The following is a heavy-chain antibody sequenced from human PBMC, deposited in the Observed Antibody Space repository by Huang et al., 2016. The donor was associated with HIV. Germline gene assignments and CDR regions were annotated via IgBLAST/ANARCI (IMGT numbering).Heavy chain of an antibody. CDR3: ARSSLGELRGAFDV. V-gene: IGHV3-48*01. Sequence: EVQLVESGGGLVQPGGSLTLSCSASGFTFRTHSMNWVRQAPGKGLEWISDMSSGGSVIYYADSVKGRFTVSRDNAKNSLFLQLSSLRPDDTAAYFCARSSLGELRGAFDVWGQGAIVTVSS. D-gene: IGHD4-17*01. CDR2: MSSGGSVI. CDR1: GFTFRTHS. J-gene: IGHJ3*01.